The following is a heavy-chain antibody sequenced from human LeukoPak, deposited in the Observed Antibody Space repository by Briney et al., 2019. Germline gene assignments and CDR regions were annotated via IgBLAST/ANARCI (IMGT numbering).Heavy chain of an antibody. CDR2: IYYSGST. V-gene: IGHV4-31*11. CDR1: GGSFSGYY. CDR3: ARDGSAAKDYGMDV. J-gene: IGHJ6*02. D-gene: IGHD2-15*01. Sequence: PSETLSLTCAVYGGSFSGYYWSWIRQHPGKGLEWIGYIYYSGSTYYNPSLKSRVTISVDTSKNQFSLKLSSVTAADTAVYYCARDGSAAKDYGMDVWGQGTTVTVSS.